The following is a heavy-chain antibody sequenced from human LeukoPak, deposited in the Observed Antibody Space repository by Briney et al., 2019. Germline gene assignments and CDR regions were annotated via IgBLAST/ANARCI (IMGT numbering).Heavy chain of an antibody. CDR2: MNPNSGKV. V-gene: IGHV1-8*01. CDR1: GYTFTSYD. Sequence: ASVKVSCEASGYTFTSYDINWVRQATGQGLGWMGWMNPNSGKVGYAQKFQGRVTMTRNTSISTAYMELSSLRSEDTAVYYCARGRYGSGSYYNDNWFDPWGQGTLVTVSS. CDR3: ARGRYGSGSYYNDNWFDP. J-gene: IGHJ5*02. D-gene: IGHD3-10*01.